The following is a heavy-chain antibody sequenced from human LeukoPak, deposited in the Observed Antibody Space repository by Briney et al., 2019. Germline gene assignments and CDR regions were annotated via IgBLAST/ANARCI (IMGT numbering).Heavy chain of an antibody. J-gene: IGHJ6*02. CDR3: ARGVVATAMSGYYYYGMDV. Sequence: ASVKVSCKASGYTFTSYGISWVRQAPGQGLEWMGWISAYNGNTNYAQKLQGRVTMTTDTSTSTAYMELRSLRSDDTAVYYCARGVVATAMSGYYYYGMDVWGQGTTVTVSS. CDR2: ISAYNGNT. D-gene: IGHD2-21*02. V-gene: IGHV1-18*01. CDR1: GYTFTSYG.